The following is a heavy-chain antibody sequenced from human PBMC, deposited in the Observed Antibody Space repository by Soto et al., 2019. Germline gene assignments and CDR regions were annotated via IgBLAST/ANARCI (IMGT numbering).Heavy chain of an antibody. CDR3: ASLGAHYYERNWFDP. D-gene: IGHD3-22*01. Sequence: PSETLSLTCAVYGGSFSGYYWSWIRQPPGKGLEWIGEINHSGSTNYNPSLKSRVTISVDTSKNQFSLKLSSVTAADTAVYYCASLGAHYYERNWFDPWGQGTLVTVSS. CDR1: GGSFSGYY. CDR2: INHSGST. J-gene: IGHJ5*02. V-gene: IGHV4-34*01.